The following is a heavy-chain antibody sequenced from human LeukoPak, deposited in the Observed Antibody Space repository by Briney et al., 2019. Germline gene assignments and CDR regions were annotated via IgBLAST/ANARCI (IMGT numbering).Heavy chain of an antibody. CDR1: GGSISSYY. CDR3: ARSTVVTGTFDY. D-gene: IGHD4-23*01. V-gene: IGHV4-4*07. J-gene: IGHJ4*02. Sequence: SETLSLTCTVSGGSISSYYWSWIRQPAGKGLEWIGRIYTSGSTNYNPSLKSRVTMSVDTSKNQFSLKLSSVTAADTALYYCARSTVVTGTFDYWGQGTLVTVSS. CDR2: IYTSGST.